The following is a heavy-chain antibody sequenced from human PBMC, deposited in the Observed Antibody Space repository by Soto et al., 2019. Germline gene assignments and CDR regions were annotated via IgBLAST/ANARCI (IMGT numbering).Heavy chain of an antibody. CDR3: ARELGTPGRWYFDL. D-gene: IGHD7-27*01. V-gene: IGHV3-13*01. CDR1: EFTFSSHD. Sequence: GGSLRLSCAASEFTFSSHDMHWVRQVTGKGLEWVSAIDIAGVTSYTVSVKGRFTISRDNAKNSLYLQMNSLTAGGTAVYYCARELGTPGRWYFDLWGRGTLVTVSS. J-gene: IGHJ2*01. CDR2: IDIAGVT.